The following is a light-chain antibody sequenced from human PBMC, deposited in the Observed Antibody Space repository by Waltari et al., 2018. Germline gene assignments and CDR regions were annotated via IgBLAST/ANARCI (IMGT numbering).Light chain of an antibody. Sequence: QSALTQPASVSGSPGQSITISCTGTSSDIGRYNYGPWYQQHPGKAPKVMIYDVSDRPSGVSNRFSGSKSGNTASLTISGLQAEDEADYYCKSYTSSSTWVFGGGTKLTVL. CDR3: KSYTSSSTWV. V-gene: IGLV2-14*01. CDR2: DVS. CDR1: SSDIGRYNY. J-gene: IGLJ3*02.